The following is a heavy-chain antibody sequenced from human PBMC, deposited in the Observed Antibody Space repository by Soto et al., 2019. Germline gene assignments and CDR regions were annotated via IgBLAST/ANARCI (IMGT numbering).Heavy chain of an antibody. CDR2: VNAYDGNT. Sequence: ASVKVSCKASGYTFTSYGISWVLQAPGQGLEWMGWVNAYDGNTNYAQPFHGRVTMTTDTSTSTAYMELRSLKSDDTAVYYCAGYCSGGSCLSPTIYYHYGMDVWGQGTTVTVSS. CDR3: AGYCSGGSCLSPTIYYHYGMDV. D-gene: IGHD2-15*01. J-gene: IGHJ6*02. CDR1: GYTFTSYG. V-gene: IGHV1-18*04.